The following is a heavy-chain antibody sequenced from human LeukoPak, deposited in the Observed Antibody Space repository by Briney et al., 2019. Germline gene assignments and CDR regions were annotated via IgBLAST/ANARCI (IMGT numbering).Heavy chain of an antibody. Sequence: GGSLRLSCAASGSTFGDYYMAWIRQAPGKGLEWLSYISHSGDTIKEADSVKGRFTISRDNAHNSLFLQMKSLRAEDTAVYYCARYRVITNDYFDSWGQGTLVTVSS. V-gene: IGHV3-11*01. CDR2: ISHSGDTI. CDR3: ARYRVITNDYFDS. CDR1: GSTFGDYY. J-gene: IGHJ4*02. D-gene: IGHD3-16*01.